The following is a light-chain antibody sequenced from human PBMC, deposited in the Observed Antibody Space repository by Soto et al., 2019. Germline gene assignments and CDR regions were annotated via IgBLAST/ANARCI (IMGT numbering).Light chain of an antibody. CDR3: CSYARMFYV. Sequence: LTQPASVSGSRGQSITISCTGNSSDVGSYNLVSWYQQHPGKAPKLMIYEGSKRPSGVSNRFSGSKSGNTASLTISGLQAEDEAAYYCCSYARMFYVFGTGTKVTVL. CDR2: EGS. V-gene: IGLV2-23*01. J-gene: IGLJ1*01. CDR1: SSDVGSYNL.